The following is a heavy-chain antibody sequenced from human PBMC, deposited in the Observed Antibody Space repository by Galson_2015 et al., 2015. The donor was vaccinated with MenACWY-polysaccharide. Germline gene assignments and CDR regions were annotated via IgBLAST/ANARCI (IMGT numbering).Heavy chain of an antibody. Sequence: ATLSLTCPVSGGSISSYYWSWIRQPPGKGLEWIGYIYYSGSTNYNPSLKSRVTISVDTSKNQFSLKLSSVTAADTAVYYCARGPHYGDYYFDYWGQGTLVPVSS. V-gene: IGHV4-59*01. D-gene: IGHD4-17*01. CDR2: IYYSGST. J-gene: IGHJ4*02. CDR3: ARGPHYGDYYFDY. CDR1: GGSISSYY.